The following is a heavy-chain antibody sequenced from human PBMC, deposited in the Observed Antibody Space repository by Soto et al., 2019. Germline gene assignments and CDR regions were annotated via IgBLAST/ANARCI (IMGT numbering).Heavy chain of an antibody. V-gene: IGHV3-21*01. Sequence: PGGSLRLSCAASGFTFSSYSMNWVRQAPGKGLEWVSSISGSSSYIYYADSVKGRFTISRDNAKNSLYLQMNSLRAEDTAVYYCARDTYYYGSGSYGPWGQGTLVTVSS. CDR2: ISGSSSYI. J-gene: IGHJ5*02. CDR1: GFTFSSYS. D-gene: IGHD3-10*01. CDR3: ARDTYYYGSGSYGP.